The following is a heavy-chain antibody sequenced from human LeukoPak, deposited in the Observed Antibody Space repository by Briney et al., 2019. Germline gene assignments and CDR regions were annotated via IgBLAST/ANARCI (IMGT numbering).Heavy chain of an antibody. J-gene: IGHJ6*03. D-gene: IGHD2-15*01. Sequence: ASVKVTCKASGYTFTGYYMHRDRQAPGQGLERMGWINPNSGGTNYAQKFQGRVTMTRDTSISTAYMELSRLRSDDTAVYYCARASPAVSHSFYYYMDVWGKGTTVTVSS. CDR1: GYTFTGYY. CDR2: INPNSGGT. V-gene: IGHV1-2*02. CDR3: ARASPAVSHSFYYYMDV.